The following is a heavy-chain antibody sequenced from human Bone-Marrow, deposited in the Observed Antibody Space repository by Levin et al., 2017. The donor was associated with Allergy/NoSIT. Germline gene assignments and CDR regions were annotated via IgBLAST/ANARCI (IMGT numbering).Heavy chain of an antibody. CDR2: IYSGGDT. CDR3: ARLLFGELPANYY. Sequence: SCAVSGFTVTNNYMSWVRLAPGKGLEWVSVIYSGGDTSYADSVKGRFTISRDSSTLYLQMNSLRAEDTAVYYCARLLFGELPANYYWGRGTLVTVSS. J-gene: IGHJ4*02. CDR1: GFTVTNNY. V-gene: IGHV3-53*01. D-gene: IGHD3-10*01.